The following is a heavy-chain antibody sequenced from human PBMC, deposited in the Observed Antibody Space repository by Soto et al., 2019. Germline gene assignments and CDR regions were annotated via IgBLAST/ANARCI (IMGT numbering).Heavy chain of an antibody. V-gene: IGHV3-23*01. CDR1: GFTLSTHA. CDR2: ISSSGDAT. CDR3: AKNGDFWSWGMDV. D-gene: IGHD3-3*01. Sequence: WGSLRVSCAPYGFTLSTHAMTWLRQAPGKGLEWVSIISSSGDATYYVDSVKGRFTISRDNSRNTLNLQMNSLRAEDTAVYHCAKNGDFWSWGMDVWGQGTTVTVSS. J-gene: IGHJ6*01.